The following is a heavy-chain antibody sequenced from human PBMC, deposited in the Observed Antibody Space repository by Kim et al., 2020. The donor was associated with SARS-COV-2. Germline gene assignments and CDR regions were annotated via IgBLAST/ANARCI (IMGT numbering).Heavy chain of an antibody. CDR3: ASSMLYGVISAFDL. CDR2: INTNTGNP. CDR1: GHIFSSYA. J-gene: IGHJ3*01. V-gene: IGHV7-4-1*02. Sequence: ASVKVSCKASGHIFSSYAMNWVRQAPGQGLEWMGWINTNTGNPYAQGFTGRFVFSLDTSDSTTYLQITSLKSEDTAVYYCASSMLYGVISAFDLWGQGTMVTVSS. D-gene: IGHD3-10*01.